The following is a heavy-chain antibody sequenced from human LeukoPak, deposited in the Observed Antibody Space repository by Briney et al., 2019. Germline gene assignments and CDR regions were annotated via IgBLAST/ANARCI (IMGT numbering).Heavy chain of an antibody. V-gene: IGHV3-30-3*01. CDR2: ISYDGNNK. CDR1: GFTFSRYD. Sequence: GGSLRLSCAASGFTFSRYDINWVRQAPGKGLEWVAVISYDGNNKYYADSVKGRFTISRDNSKNTLYLQMNSLRAEDTAVYYCAREGDYYDSSGYSSHVFDIWGQGTMVTVSS. CDR3: AREGDYYDSSGYSSHVFDI. D-gene: IGHD3-22*01. J-gene: IGHJ3*02.